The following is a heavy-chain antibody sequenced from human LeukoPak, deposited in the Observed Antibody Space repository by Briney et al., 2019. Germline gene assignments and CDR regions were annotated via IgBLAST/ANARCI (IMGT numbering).Heavy chain of an antibody. Sequence: GGSLRLSCAGSGFTFNNYAMSWVRRAPRKGLEWVSTISPDGIYIYYADSVKGRFTTSRDNSKNTLYLQMNSLRAEDTAVYFCASQRHHRVAVAGSFDYWGQGTLVSVSP. V-gene: IGHV3-23*01. CDR3: ASQRHHRVAVAGSFDY. J-gene: IGHJ4*02. CDR1: GFTFNNYA. D-gene: IGHD6-19*01. CDR2: ISPDGIYI.